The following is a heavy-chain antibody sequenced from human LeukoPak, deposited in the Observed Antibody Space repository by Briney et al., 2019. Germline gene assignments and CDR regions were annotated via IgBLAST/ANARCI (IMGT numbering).Heavy chain of an antibody. CDR3: ARAGNIRFDY. J-gene: IGHJ4*02. CDR2: FSGSGGST. V-gene: IGHV3-23*01. CDR1: GFTFSSYA. D-gene: IGHD2/OR15-2a*01. Sequence: GGSLRLSCAASGFTFSSYAMSWVRQAPGKGLEWVSGFSGSGGSTYYADSLKGRFTISRDNSKSTLYLQMNSLRAEDTAVYYCARAGNIRFDYWGQGTLVTVSS.